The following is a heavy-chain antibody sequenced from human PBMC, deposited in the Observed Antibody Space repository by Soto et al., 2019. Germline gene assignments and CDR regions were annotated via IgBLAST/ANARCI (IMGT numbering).Heavy chain of an antibody. Sequence: QITLNESGPTVVRPTETLTLTCRFSGFSLTTSGVGVGWIRQSPGKAPEWLALIYWDDDKRYSASLKSRLTITKDTSKNLVVLTLSDFDPTDTATSYCAHRVLRTVFGLVTTTAIYFDFWGQGTPVAVSS. V-gene: IGHV2-5*02. CDR2: IYWDDDK. CDR1: GFSLTTSGVG. D-gene: IGHD3-3*01. CDR3: AHRVLRTVFGLVTTTAIYFDF. J-gene: IGHJ4*02.